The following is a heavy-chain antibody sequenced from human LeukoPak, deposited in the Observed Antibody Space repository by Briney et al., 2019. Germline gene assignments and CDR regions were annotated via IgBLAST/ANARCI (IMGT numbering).Heavy chain of an antibody. D-gene: IGHD2-2*01. V-gene: IGHV3-21*01. Sequence: GGSLRLSCAASGFTFSSYSMTWVRQAPVKGLEWVSSISSSSSYIYYADSVKGRFTISRDNAKNSLYLQMNSLRAEDTAVYYCARDSGYCSSTSCPVDYWGQGTLVTVSS. CDR1: GFTFSSYS. CDR3: ARDSGYCSSTSCPVDY. J-gene: IGHJ4*02. CDR2: ISSSSSYI.